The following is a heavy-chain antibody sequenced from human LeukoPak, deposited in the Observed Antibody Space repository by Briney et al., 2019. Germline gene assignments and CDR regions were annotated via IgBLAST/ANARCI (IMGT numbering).Heavy chain of an antibody. J-gene: IGHJ4*02. D-gene: IGHD1-1*01. CDR3: ASGDNDPLFDY. Sequence: SETLSLTCTVSGVSISSGGYYWSWIRQHPGKGLEWIGYIYYSGSTYYNPSLKGRVTISVVTYKNQFSLKLSSVTAADRAIYYCASGDNDPLFDYWGQGTLVTVSS. V-gene: IGHV4-31*03. CDR1: GVSISSGGYY. CDR2: IYYSGST.